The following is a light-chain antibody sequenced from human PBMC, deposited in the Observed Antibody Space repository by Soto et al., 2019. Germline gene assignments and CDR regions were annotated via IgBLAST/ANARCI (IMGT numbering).Light chain of an antibody. CDR1: QSIRNW. J-gene: IGKJ2*01. CDR3: QQYNSYPYT. Sequence: DIQMTQSPSTLSSSVGDRATITCRASQSIRNWFAWYQQKPGKAPKLLIYDASNLESGVPARFSGSGSVTEFTLTISGLQPDDFAAYYCQQYNSYPYTFGQGTKLEIK. V-gene: IGKV1-5*01. CDR2: DAS.